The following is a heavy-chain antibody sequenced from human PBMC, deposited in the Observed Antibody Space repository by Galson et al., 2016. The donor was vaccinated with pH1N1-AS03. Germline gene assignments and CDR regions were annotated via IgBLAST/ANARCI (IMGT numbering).Heavy chain of an antibody. CDR1: RFTFSDHH. J-gene: IGHJ3*01. CDR3: VGVTWAHIAYDA. V-gene: IGHV3-72*01. CDR2: IRDKIRGHTT. D-gene: IGHD2-21*01. Sequence: SLRLSCAGSRFTFSDHHMDWVRQAPGKGLEWVGRIRDKIRGHTTEYAVSVKGRFTISRDDSNNSLYLQMNSLKNEDTAMYFCVGVTWAHIAYDAWGQGTMVTVS.